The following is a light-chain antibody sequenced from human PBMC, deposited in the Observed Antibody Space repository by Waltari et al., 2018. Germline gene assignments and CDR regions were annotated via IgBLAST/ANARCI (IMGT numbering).Light chain of an antibody. CDR1: QSLAHGDGTTF. Sequence: VLTQSPLSLSVTLGQPASLSCTSSQSLAHGDGTTFLSWFLQGPGQSPRRLIYTVSIRDSGVPDRFSGSGSDSDFTLTISRLEAEDVGVYFCMQGSFWPWTFGQGTKVEIK. CDR2: TVS. J-gene: IGKJ1*01. V-gene: IGKV2-30*02. CDR3: MQGSFWPWT.